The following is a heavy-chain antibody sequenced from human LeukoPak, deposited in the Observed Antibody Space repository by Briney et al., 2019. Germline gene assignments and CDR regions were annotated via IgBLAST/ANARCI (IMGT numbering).Heavy chain of an antibody. J-gene: IGHJ4*02. CDR1: GYTFTGYY. CDR2: INPNSGCT. CDR3: ARGARIAAAGKYYFDY. Sequence: ASVKVSCKASGYTFTGYYMHWVRQAPGQGLEWMGRINPNSGCTNYAQKFQGRVTMTRDTSISTAYMDLSRLRSDDTAVYYCARGARIAAAGKYYFDYWGQGTLVTVSS. V-gene: IGHV1-2*06. D-gene: IGHD6-13*01.